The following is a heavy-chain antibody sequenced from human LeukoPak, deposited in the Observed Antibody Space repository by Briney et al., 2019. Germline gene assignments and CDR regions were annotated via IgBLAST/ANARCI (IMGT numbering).Heavy chain of an antibody. CDR3: TRDAAYCGGDCYSDY. Sequence: GGSLRLSCAASGFTFSNAWMSWVRQAPGKGLEWVGRIKKKTDDGPTDYAAPVKGRFTILRDDSKNTLYLQMNSLKTEDTAVYYCTRDAAYCGGDCYSDYWGQGTLVTVSS. CDR2: IKKKTDDGPT. V-gene: IGHV3-15*01. D-gene: IGHD2-21*02. J-gene: IGHJ4*02. CDR1: GFTFSNAW.